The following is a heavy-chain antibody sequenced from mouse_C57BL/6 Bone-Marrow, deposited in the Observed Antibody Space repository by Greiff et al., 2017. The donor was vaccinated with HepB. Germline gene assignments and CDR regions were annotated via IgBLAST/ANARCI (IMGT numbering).Heavy chain of an antibody. V-gene: IGHV3-6*01. Sequence: ESGPGLVKPSQSLSLTCSVTGYSITSGYYWNWIRQFPGNKLEWMGYISYDGSNNYNPSLKNRISITRDTSKNQFFLKLNSVTTEDTATYYCARERSNPHYFDYWGQGTTLTVSS. CDR3: ARERSNPHYFDY. J-gene: IGHJ2*01. CDR1: GYSITSGYY. CDR2: ISYDGSN. D-gene: IGHD2-5*01.